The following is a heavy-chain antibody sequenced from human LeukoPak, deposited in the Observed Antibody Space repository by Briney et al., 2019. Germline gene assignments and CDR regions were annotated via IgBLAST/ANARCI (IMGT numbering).Heavy chain of an antibody. D-gene: IGHD3-22*01. CDR2: IGGSGAGT. V-gene: IGHV3-23*01. CDR3: ATTLHSGYYDLY. CDR1: GFTFSSSA. J-gene: IGHJ4*02. Sequence: GGSLRLSCAASGFTFSSSAMSWVRQAPGKGLEWVSGIGGSGAGTYYAVSVKGQFTISRDNSKNTLYLQMNSLRAEDTAVYYCATTLHSGYYDLYWGQGTLVTVSS.